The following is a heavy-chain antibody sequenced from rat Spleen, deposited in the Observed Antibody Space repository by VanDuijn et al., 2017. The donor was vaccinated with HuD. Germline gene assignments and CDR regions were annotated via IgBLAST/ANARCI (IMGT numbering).Heavy chain of an antibody. CDR3: TRNSDYYSSYMGVMDA. V-gene: IGHV2S13*01. CDR2: IWSGGNT. CDR1: GFTFSNYY. J-gene: IGHJ4*01. Sequence: VQLVESGGGRVQPGRSLKLSCAASGFTFSNYYMAWVRQAPKKGLEWMAVIWSGGNTDYNSALKSRLSISRDTSKSQVFLKVNSLKTEDTGIYYCTRNSDYYSSYMGVMDAWGQGASVTVSS. D-gene: IGHD1-2*01.